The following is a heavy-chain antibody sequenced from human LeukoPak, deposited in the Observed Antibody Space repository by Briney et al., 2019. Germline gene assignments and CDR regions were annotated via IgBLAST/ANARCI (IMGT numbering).Heavy chain of an antibody. CDR1: GFTFDCCG. Sequence: GSLTLSCAASGFTFDCCGMHWVRQAPGKGLEWIGEINHSGGTNYNPSLKSRVTISVDTSKNQFSLKLSSVTAADTAVYYCARHRGYCDYVWGSYRYYFDYWGQGTLVTVSS. V-gene: IGHV4-34*01. D-gene: IGHD3-16*02. CDR3: ARHRGYCDYVWGSYRYYFDY. J-gene: IGHJ4*02. CDR2: INHSGGT.